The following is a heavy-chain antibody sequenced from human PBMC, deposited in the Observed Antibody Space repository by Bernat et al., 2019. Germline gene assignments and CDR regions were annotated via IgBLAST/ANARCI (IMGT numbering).Heavy chain of an antibody. Sequence: EVQLVESGGGLQQPGGSLRLSCAASGFTFSSFEMNWVRQAPGKGLEWVSYISSSGSTIYYADSVKGRFTISRDNAKNSQYLQMNSLRAEDTAVYFCARVTSVIYLDYWGQGTLVTVSS. CDR3: ARVTSVIYLDY. CDR2: ISSSGSTI. CDR1: GFTFSSFE. D-gene: IGHD4-17*01. J-gene: IGHJ4*02. V-gene: IGHV3-48*03.